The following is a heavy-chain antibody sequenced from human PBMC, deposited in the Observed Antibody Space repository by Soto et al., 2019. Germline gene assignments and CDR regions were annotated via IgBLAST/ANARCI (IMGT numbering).Heavy chain of an antibody. V-gene: IGHV4-4*07. CDR2: INTDGLS. J-gene: IGHJ6*02. Sequence: XATLSLPCSVSGVSITSYDWSWIRQSAGGGLEWMGRINTDGLSTYSPSFKSRLTMSLDTSKNQVSLRLISVTAADTAVYFCARVPVAVAATEDYYGLDVWGQGTTVTVSS. CDR1: GVSITSYD. D-gene: IGHD2-15*01. CDR3: ARVPVAVAATEDYYGLDV.